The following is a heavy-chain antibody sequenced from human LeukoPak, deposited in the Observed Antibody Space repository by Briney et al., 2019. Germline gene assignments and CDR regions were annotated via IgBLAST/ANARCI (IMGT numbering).Heavy chain of an antibody. J-gene: IGHJ3*02. CDR1: SGSISSYY. Sequence: SETLSLTCTVSSGSISSYYWNWIRQPPGKGLEWIGRISSSGSTNYNPSLKSRVTISVDTSKNQFSLKLSSVTAADTAVYFCARGPYSYDSSGAFDIRGQGTMVTVSS. V-gene: IGHV4-4*08. D-gene: IGHD3-22*01. CDR3: ARGPYSYDSSGAFDI. CDR2: ISSSGST.